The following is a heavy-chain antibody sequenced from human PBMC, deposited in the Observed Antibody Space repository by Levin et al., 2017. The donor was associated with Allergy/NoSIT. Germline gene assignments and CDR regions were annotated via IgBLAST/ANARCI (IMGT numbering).Heavy chain of an antibody. CDR3: AKNAAFCTSSSCPDDS. V-gene: IGHV5-10-1*01. Sequence: KVSCKGSGYSFTKYWITWVRQMPGKGLEWMGRIDPSDSYTNYSPSFQGHVTMSVDKSISTAFLQWSSLKASDTAMYYCAKNAAFCTSSSCPDDSWGQGTLVTVSS. CDR2: IDPSDSYT. D-gene: IGHD2-15*01. J-gene: IGHJ4*02. CDR1: GYSFTKYW.